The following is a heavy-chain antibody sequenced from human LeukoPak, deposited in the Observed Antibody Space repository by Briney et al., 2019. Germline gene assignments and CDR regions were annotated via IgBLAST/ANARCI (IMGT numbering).Heavy chain of an antibody. J-gene: IGHJ3*02. CDR3: ARGGDSSGSIRSAFDI. D-gene: IGHD3-22*01. CDR2: ISSSGIT. V-gene: IGHV3-53*01. CDR1: GFTVSSNY. Sequence: GGSLRLSCAASGFTVSSNYMSWVCQAPGKGLEWVSVISSSGITYSADSVKGRFTISRDNSKNMVCLQMNSLRAEDTAVYYCARGGDSSGSIRSAFDIWGQGTMVTVSS.